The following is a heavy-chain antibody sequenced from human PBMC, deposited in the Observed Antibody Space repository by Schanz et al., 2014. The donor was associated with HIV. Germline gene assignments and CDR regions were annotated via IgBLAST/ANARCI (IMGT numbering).Heavy chain of an antibody. V-gene: IGHV1-2*02. D-gene: IGHD3-10*01. J-gene: IGHJ5*02. CDR3: ARGASVAARGWFDP. CDR1: GGTFISYA. CDR2: INPNSGAT. Sequence: QVQLVQSGAEVKKPGSSVRVSCKASGGTFISYAVSWVRQAPGQGLEWMGWINPNSGATQYAQKFQDRVTMTREKSISTVYMGLTSLTPDDTAVYFCARGASVAARGWFDPWGQGTLIIVSS.